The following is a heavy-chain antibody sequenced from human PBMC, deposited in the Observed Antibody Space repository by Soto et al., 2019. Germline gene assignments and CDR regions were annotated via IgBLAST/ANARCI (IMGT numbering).Heavy chain of an antibody. J-gene: IGHJ4*02. CDR1: GGTFSRHA. CDR2: IIPIFGTA. CDR3: ARGWGYDSNDYYYAY. Sequence: QVQLVQSGAEVRKPGSSVKVSCKASGGTFSRHAISWVRQAPGQGLEWMGGIIPIFGTANQAQKFQGRVTIIADESTRTVYMELSSLRSEDTAMYYCARGWGYDSNDYYYAYWGQGTLVIVSS. D-gene: IGHD3-22*01. V-gene: IGHV1-69*01.